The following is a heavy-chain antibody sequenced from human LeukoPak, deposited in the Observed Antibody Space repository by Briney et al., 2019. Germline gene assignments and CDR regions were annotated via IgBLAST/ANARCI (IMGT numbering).Heavy chain of an antibody. CDR3: ARHLFVNIYDSSGAFDI. D-gene: IGHD3-22*01. V-gene: IGHV3-7*05. J-gene: IGHJ3*02. CDR1: GFTFSTHW. Sequence: PGGSLRLSCAASGFTFSTHWMSWVRQAPGKGLEWVANIKQDGREKYYVDSVKGRFIISRDNAKNSLYLQMNSLRAEDTAVYYCARHLFVNIYDSSGAFDIWGQGTMVTVSS. CDR2: IKQDGREK.